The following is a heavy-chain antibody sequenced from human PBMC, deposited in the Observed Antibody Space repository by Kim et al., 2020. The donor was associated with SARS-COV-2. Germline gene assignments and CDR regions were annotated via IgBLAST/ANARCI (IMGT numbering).Heavy chain of an antibody. Sequence: GGSLRLSCAASGFTFSSYAMHWVRQAPGKGLEWVAVISYDGSNKYYADSVKGRFTISRDNSKNTLYLQMNSLRAEDTAVYYCARETRGGMRQQQRQNYYYYGMDGWGQGTTVTLSS. V-gene: IGHV3-30*04. CDR3: ARETRGGMRQQQRQNYYYYGMDG. CDR2: ISYDGSNK. CDR1: GFTFSSYA. D-gene: IGHD6-13*01. J-gene: IGHJ6*02.